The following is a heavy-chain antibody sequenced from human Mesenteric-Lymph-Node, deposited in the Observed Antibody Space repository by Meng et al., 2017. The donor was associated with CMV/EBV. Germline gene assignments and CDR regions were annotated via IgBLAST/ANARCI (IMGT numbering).Heavy chain of an antibody. CDR2: IHYSGNT. V-gene: IGHV4-61*01. J-gene: IGHJ5*02. CDR1: GGSVSSTTSY. Sequence: SGGSVSSTTSYWSWIRQPPGKGLEWIAYIHYSGNTNYNPSLKSRVTTSVDTSKNQFSLKLNSVTAADTAVYYCARESAYSTDWYWFDPWGQGTLVTVSS. D-gene: IGHD6-19*01. CDR3: ARESAYSTDWYWFDP.